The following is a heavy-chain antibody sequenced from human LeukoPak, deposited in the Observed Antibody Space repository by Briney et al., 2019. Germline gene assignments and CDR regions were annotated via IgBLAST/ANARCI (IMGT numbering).Heavy chain of an antibody. CDR1: GGSISSGGYY. CDR3: ARGPLWFQNYYYGMDV. Sequence: PSETLSLTCTVSGGSISSGGYYWSWIRQHPGKGLEWIGYIYYSGSTYYNPSLKSRVTISVDTSKNQFSLKLSSVTAADTAVYYCARGPLWFQNYYYGMDVWGQGTTVTVSS. J-gene: IGHJ6*02. D-gene: IGHD3-10*01. CDR2: IYYSGST. V-gene: IGHV4-31*03.